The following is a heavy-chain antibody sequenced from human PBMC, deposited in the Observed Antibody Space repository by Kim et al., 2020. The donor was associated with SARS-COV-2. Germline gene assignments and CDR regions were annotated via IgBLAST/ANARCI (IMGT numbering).Heavy chain of an antibody. D-gene: IGHD3-22*01. CDR3: ATRGGSSGFFDY. Sequence: NYAQKFQGRVTNTADESTSTAYMELSSLRSEDTAVYYCATRGGSSGFFDYWGQGTLVTVSS. V-gene: IGHV1-69*01. J-gene: IGHJ4*02.